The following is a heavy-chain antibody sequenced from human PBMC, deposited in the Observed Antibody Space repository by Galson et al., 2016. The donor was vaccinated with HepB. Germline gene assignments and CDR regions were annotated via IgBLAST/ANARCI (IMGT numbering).Heavy chain of an antibody. J-gene: IGHJ4*02. D-gene: IGHD3-16*01. V-gene: IGHV3-23*01. CDR1: GFSFSNSG. CDR2: ITRSGDAT. CDR3: GKHGGFDY. Sequence: SLRLSCAASGFSFSNSGVSWVRQAPGRGLEWVSGITRSGDATHYVDFVKGRFTISRDNSKNTLYLYMNNLTAGDTAIYYCGKHGGFDYWGQGALVTVSS.